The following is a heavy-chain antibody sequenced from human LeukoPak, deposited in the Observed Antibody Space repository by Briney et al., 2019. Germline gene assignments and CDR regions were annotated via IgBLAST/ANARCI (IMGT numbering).Heavy chain of an antibody. J-gene: IGHJ3*02. V-gene: IGHV2-5*02. CDR2: IYWGDGK. CDR1: GFSLSTSGVG. D-gene: IGHD6-13*01. CDR3: ARAAAGTDAFDI. Sequence: SGPTLVNPTQTITLTCTFSGFSLSTSGVGVGWIRQPPGKALEWLALIYWGDGKRYSPSLKSRLTITKDTSKNQVVLTMTNMDPVDTATYYCARAAAGTDAFDIWGQGTMVTVSS.